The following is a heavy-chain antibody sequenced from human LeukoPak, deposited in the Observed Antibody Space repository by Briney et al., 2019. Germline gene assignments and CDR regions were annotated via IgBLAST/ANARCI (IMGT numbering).Heavy chain of an antibody. CDR1: GFTFSSYG. CDR3: AKDQYSSSWHFPFDY. D-gene: IGHD6-13*01. Sequence: GGSLRLSCAASGFTFSSYGMHWVRQAPGKGLEWVAFIRYDGSNKYYADSVKGRFTISRDNSKNTLYLQMNSLRAEDTAVYYCAKDQYSSSWHFPFDYWGQGTLVTVSS. V-gene: IGHV3-30*02. CDR2: IRYDGSNK. J-gene: IGHJ4*02.